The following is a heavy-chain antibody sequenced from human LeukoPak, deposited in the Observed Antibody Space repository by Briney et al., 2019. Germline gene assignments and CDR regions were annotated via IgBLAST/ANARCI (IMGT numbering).Heavy chain of an antibody. CDR1: GGTFSSCA. CDR2: IIPIFGTA. D-gene: IGHD2-15*01. Sequence: SVKVSCKASGGTFSSCAISWVRQAPGQGLEWMGGIIPIFGTANYAQKFQGRVTITADESTSTAYMELSSLRSEDTAVYYCARSRYCSGGSCYNWFDPWGQGTLVTVSS. V-gene: IGHV1-69*01. CDR3: ARSRYCSGGSCYNWFDP. J-gene: IGHJ5*02.